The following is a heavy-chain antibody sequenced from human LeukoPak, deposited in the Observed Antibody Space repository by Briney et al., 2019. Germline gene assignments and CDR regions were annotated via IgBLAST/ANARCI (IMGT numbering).Heavy chain of an antibody. Sequence: GGSLRLSCAASGFTFSSYWMSWVRQAPGKGLEWVANIKKDGSEKYYVDSVKGRFTVSRDNAKTSLYLQMNSLRAEDTAVYYCARVNSWTEEPDTGFDYWGQGILVTVSS. CDR1: GFTFSSYW. CDR3: ARVNSWTEEPDTGFDY. D-gene: IGHD1-14*01. V-gene: IGHV3-7*04. J-gene: IGHJ4*02. CDR2: IKKDGSEK.